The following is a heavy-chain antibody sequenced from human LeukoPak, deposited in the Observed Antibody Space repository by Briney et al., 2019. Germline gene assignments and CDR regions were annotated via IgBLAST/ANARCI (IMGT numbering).Heavy chain of an antibody. CDR3: ARVSVHGYSDY. J-gene: IGHJ4*02. V-gene: IGHV4-61*01. CDR1: GYSISSGFY. D-gene: IGHD2-8*01. Sequence: PSETLSLTCTVSGYSISSGFYWGWIRQPPGKGLEWIGYIFYTGSTKYNPSLKSRVTISVDTSNNQFSLKLISVTAADTAVYYCARVSVHGYSDYWGQGTLVTVSS. CDR2: IFYTGST.